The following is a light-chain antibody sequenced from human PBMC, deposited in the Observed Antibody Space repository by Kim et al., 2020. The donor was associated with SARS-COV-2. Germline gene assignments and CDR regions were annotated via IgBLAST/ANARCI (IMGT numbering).Light chain of an antibody. V-gene: IGLV2-18*02. J-gene: IGLJ3*02. CDR1: SCDVGSYNR. CDR3: SSFTSRTTWV. CDR2: EVS. Sequence: GQSVPISCPGTSCDVGSYNRVCWYQQSPGTAPNLMIYEVSNRRAGVPDRFSGSKSGNTASLTISGVQAEDEADYYCSSFTSRTTWVFGGGTQLTVL.